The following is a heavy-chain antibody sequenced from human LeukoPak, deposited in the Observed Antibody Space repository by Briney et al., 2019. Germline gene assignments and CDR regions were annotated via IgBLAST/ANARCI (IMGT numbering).Heavy chain of an antibody. CDR3: AKGLERRLYNWFDP. J-gene: IGHJ5*02. D-gene: IGHD1-1*01. V-gene: IGHV3-30*18. Sequence: GGSLRLSCAASGFTFSSYGMHWVRQAPGKGLEWVAVISYDGSNKYYADSVKGRFTISRDNSKNTLYLQMNSLRAEDTAVYYCAKGLERRLYNWFDPWGQGTLVTVSS. CDR2: ISYDGSNK. CDR1: GFTFSSYG.